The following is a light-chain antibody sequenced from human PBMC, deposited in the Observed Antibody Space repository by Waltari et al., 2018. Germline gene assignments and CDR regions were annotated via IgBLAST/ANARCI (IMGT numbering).Light chain of an antibody. V-gene: IGKV3-20*01. CDR3: QRYGSSPPYT. Sequence: EIVLTQSPGTLSLSPGERATLSCRASQSVSSRYLAWYQQKPGQAPRPLIYGASSMATGFPDRFSGSGSGTDFTLTISRLEPEDFAVYYCQRYGSSPPYTFGQGTKLEIK. CDR2: GAS. J-gene: IGKJ2*01. CDR1: QSVSSRY.